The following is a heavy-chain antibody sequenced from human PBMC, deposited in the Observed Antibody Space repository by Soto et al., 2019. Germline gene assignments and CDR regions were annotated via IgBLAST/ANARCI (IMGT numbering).Heavy chain of an antibody. CDR1: GGTFSSYA. D-gene: IGHD2-15*01. CDR3: ASSLAVAASPSFDY. CDR2: IIPIFGTA. J-gene: IGHJ4*02. Sequence: SVKVSCKASGGTFSSYAISWVRQAPGQGLEWMGGIIPIFGTANYAQKFQGRVTITADESTSTAYMELSSLRSEDTAVYYCASSLAVAASPSFDYWGQGTLVTVSS. V-gene: IGHV1-69*13.